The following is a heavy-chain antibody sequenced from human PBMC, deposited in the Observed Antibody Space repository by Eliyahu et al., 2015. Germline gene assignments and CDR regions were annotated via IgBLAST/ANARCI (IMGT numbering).Heavy chain of an antibody. Sequence: EVQLLESGGGLVQXGGXLXLSCEASGFTFSSHGMXXXRLAPGKGVEWVSAISDGGGTTFYADSVKGRFTISRDNSKNTLYLQMDTLRVEDTAVYYCTLYSYWGQGTLVTVSS. CDR1: GFTFSSHG. CDR2: ISDGGGTT. D-gene: IGHD2-8*01. V-gene: IGHV3-23*01. CDR3: TLYSY. J-gene: IGHJ4*02.